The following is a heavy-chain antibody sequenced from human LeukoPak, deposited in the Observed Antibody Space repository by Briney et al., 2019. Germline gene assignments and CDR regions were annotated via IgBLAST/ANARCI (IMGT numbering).Heavy chain of an antibody. J-gene: IGHJ4*02. D-gene: IGHD2-2*01. CDR2: INHSGST. Sequence: SETPSLTCAVYGGSFSGYYWSWIRQPPGKGLEWIGEINHSGSTNYNPSLKSRVTISVDTSKNQFSLKLSSVTAADTAVYYCARVGFVVVPAARGYYFDYWGQGTLVTVSS. CDR3: ARVGFVVVPAARGYYFDY. CDR1: GGSFSGYY. V-gene: IGHV4-34*01.